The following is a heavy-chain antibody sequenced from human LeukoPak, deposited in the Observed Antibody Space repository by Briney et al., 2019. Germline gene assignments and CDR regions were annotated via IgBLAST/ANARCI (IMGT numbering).Heavy chain of an antibody. J-gene: IGHJ6*02. CDR2: IRSKAYGGTT. D-gene: IGHD6-19*01. Sequence: GGSLRLSCTASGFTFGDHAMSWVRQAPGKGLEWLGFIRSKAYGGTTEYAASAKGRFTISRDDSKSIAYLQMNSATTEDTAVYYCSRGPTPQWLSSDTDVWGQGTTVIVSS. CDR1: GFTFGDHA. V-gene: IGHV3-49*04. CDR3: SRGPTPQWLSSDTDV.